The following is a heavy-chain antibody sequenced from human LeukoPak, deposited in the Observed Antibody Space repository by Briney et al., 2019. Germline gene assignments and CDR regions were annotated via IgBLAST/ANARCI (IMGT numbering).Heavy chain of an antibody. V-gene: IGHV1-69*05. CDR3: ARERGHTAGAHFDY. CDR2: IIPIFGTA. D-gene: IGHD5-18*01. J-gene: IGHJ4*02. CDR1: GYTFTSYY. Sequence: SVKVSCKASGYTFTSYYMHWVRQAPGQGLEWMGGIIPIFGTANYAQKFQGRVTITTDESTSTAYMELSSLRSEDTAVYYCARERGHTAGAHFDYWGQGTLVTVSS.